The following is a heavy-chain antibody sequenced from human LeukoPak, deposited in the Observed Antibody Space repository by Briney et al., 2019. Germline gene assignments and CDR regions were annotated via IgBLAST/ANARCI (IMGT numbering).Heavy chain of an antibody. Sequence: GGSLRLSCAASGFAFSSYGMHWVRQAPGKGLEWVAIIWYDGSNQYYTESVKGRFTISRDNSKNTVYLQMNTLRAEDTAVYYCARDQGTVTDGSHFGHFAYWGQGALVTVSS. CDR2: IWYDGSNQ. D-gene: IGHD5-24*01. CDR3: ARDQGTVTDGSHFGHFAY. J-gene: IGHJ4*02. CDR1: GFAFSSYG. V-gene: IGHV3-33*01.